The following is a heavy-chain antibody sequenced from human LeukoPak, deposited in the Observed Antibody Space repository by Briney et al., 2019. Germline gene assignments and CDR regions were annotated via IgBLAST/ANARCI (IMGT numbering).Heavy chain of an antibody. D-gene: IGHD3-22*01. Sequence: SETLSLTCTVSGGSFSSGSYYWSWIRQPPGKGLEWIGYIYYSGSTNYNPSLKSRVTISVDTSKNQFSLKLSSVTAADTAVYYCARRNPYDSSGPNPDAFDIWGQGTMVTVSS. CDR2: IYYSGST. CDR3: ARRNPYDSSGPNPDAFDI. CDR1: GGSFSSGSYY. V-gene: IGHV4-61*01. J-gene: IGHJ3*02.